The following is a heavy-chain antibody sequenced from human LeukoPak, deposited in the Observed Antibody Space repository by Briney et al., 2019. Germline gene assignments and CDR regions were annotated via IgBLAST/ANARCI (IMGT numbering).Heavy chain of an antibody. CDR3: ARHPFATPFDF. D-gene: IGHD2-15*01. Sequence: SQTLSLTCTVSGASVSGVYWSWIRQPPGKGLEWIGYIYHSGDSNCNPSLKSRVTVSLDTSKNQVSLRLTSVTAADTAVYYCARHPFATPFDFWGRGTLVTVSS. CDR2: IYHSGDS. V-gene: IGHV4-59*08. CDR1: GASVSGVY. J-gene: IGHJ4*02.